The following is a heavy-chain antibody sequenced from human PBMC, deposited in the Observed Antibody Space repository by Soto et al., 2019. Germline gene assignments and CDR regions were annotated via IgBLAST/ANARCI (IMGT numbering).Heavy chain of an antibody. J-gene: IGHJ3*02. CDR3: ARDGPRAGPSDI. CDR1: GYTFTSYA. CDR2: INAGNGNT. Sequence: GASVKVSCKASGYTFTSYAMHWVRQAPGQRLEWMGWINAGNGNTKYSQKFQGRVTMTTDTSTSTAYMELRSLRSDDTAVYYCARDGPRAGPSDIWGQGTMVTVSS. V-gene: IGHV1-3*01.